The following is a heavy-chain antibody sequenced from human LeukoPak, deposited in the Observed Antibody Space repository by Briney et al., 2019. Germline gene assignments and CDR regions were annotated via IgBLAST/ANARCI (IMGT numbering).Heavy chain of an antibody. V-gene: IGHV3-30*04. D-gene: IGHD4-11*01. Sequence: PGGSLRLSCAASGFTFSSYAMHWVRQAPGKGLEWVAVISYDGSNKYYADSVKGRFTISRGNSKNTLYLQMNSLRAEDTAVYYCARSDYSNPPLDYWGQGTLVTVSS. CDR2: ISYDGSNK. CDR1: GFTFSSYA. CDR3: ARSDYSNPPLDY. J-gene: IGHJ4*02.